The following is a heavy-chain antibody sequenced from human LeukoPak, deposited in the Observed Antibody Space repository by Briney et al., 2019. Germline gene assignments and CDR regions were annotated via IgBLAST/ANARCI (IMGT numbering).Heavy chain of an antibody. CDR1: GFTLSSYA. Sequence: GGSLRLSCAASGFTLSSYAMSWVRQGPGKGLEWVSAISVSGNTYHADSVKGRFTISRDSSKNTLYLQMNSLRAGDAAVYYCAKAPVTSCSGAYYYPLDYWSQGTLVTVSS. V-gene: IGHV3-23*01. D-gene: IGHD2-15*01. J-gene: IGHJ4*02. CDR3: AKAPVTSCSGAYYYPLDY. CDR2: ISVSGNT.